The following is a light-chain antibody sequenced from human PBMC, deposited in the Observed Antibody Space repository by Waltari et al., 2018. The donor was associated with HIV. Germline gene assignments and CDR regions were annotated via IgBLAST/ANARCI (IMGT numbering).Light chain of an antibody. V-gene: IGKV3-15*01. Sequence: EIVLTQSPATLSVSPGEGATLSCRASHSVSTNLAWYQQKHGQAPRLLIHGASTRAPGVAARFSGSASGTAFTLTISSLQSEDFALYYCQQYYDWPRTFGQGTKVE. CDR3: QQYYDWPRT. CDR2: GAS. CDR1: HSVSTN. J-gene: IGKJ1*01.